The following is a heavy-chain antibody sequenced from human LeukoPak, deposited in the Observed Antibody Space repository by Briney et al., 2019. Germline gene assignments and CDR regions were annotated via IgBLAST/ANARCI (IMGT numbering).Heavy chain of an antibody. CDR2: INSESNSI. J-gene: IGHJ4*02. CDR1: GFSFSDAW. Sequence: GGPLRLSCAASGFSFSDAWMNWVRQAPGEGLEWLSYINSESNSIYYADSVKGRFTISRDNAKNSLYLQMNSLRAEDTAVYYCATDDYDSSGQHYWGQGTLVTVSS. CDR3: ATDDYDSSGQHY. D-gene: IGHD3-22*01. V-gene: IGHV3-48*01.